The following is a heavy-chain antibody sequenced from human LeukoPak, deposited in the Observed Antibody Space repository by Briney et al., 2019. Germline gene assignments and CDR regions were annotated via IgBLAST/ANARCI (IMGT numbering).Heavy chain of an antibody. CDR2: ICTGGTST. D-gene: IGHD6-19*01. J-gene: IGHJ4*02. CDR1: GFSFSTYC. V-gene: IGHV3-74*01. CDR3: TIPPDSSFYYTIDY. Sequence: TGGSLRLSCAASGFSFSTYCMHWVRQAPGKGLVWVSRICTGGTSTTYADSVKGRFTISRDNAKNTLYLQMNSLRAEDTAVYYCTIPPDSSFYYTIDYWGQGTLVTVSS.